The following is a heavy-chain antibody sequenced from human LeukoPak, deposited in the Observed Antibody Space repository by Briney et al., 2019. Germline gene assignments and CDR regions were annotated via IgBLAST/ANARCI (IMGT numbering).Heavy chain of an antibody. D-gene: IGHD3-10*01. CDR2: INHSGST. CDR1: GGSYSNYY. V-gene: IGHV4-34*01. CDR3: ARLYSYAATTPS. J-gene: IGHJ4*02. Sequence: SETLSLTCAVYGGSYSNYYYSWIRQPPGKGQEWIGEINHSGSTNYNPSLKSRVTISIDTSKNQFSLKLSSVTAADAAVYYCARLYSYAATTPSWGQGTLVTVSS.